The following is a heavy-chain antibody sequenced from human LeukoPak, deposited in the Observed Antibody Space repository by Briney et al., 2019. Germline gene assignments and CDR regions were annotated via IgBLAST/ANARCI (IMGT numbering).Heavy chain of an antibody. D-gene: IGHD1-14*01. Sequence: GGSLRLSCAASGFTFSSYAMSWVRQAPGKGLEWVSAISGSGGSTYYADSVKGRFTISRDNAKNSLYLQMNSLRAEDTAVYYCAREYGAAGTYYWGQGTLVTVSS. V-gene: IGHV3-23*01. J-gene: IGHJ4*02. CDR3: AREYGAAGTYY. CDR1: GFTFSSYA. CDR2: ISGSGGST.